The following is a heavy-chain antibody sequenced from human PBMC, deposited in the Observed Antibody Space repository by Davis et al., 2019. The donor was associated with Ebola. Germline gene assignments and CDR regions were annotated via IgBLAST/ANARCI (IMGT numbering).Heavy chain of an antibody. J-gene: IGHJ4*02. CDR2: ISYDASNR. D-gene: IGHD6-19*01. CDR1: GFTFSSYA. CDR3: ARGRSSGWNDY. Sequence: GESLKISCAASGFTFSSYAMQWVRQAPGKGLEWVAIISYDASNRHYADSVKGRFTISRDNSKNTLYLQINSLRGEDTALYYCARGRSSGWNDYWGQGTLVTVSS. V-gene: IGHV3-30-3*01.